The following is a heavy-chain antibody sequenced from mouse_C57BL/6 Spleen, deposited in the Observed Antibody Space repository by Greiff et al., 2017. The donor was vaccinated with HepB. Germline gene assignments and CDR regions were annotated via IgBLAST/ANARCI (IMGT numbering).Heavy chain of an antibody. J-gene: IGHJ3*01. Sequence: QVQLQQPGAELVRPGSSVKLSCKASGYTFTSYWMHWVKQRPIQGLEWIGNIDPSDSETHYNQKFKDKATLTVDKSSSTAYMQLSSLTSEDSAVYYCARGDGYPLFFAYWGQGTLVTVSA. V-gene: IGHV1-52*01. CDR2: IDPSDSET. CDR3: ARGDGYPLFFAY. D-gene: IGHD2-3*01. CDR1: GYTFTSYW.